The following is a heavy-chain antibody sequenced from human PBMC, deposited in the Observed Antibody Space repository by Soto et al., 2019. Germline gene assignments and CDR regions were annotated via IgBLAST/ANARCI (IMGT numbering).Heavy chain of an antibody. CDR2: INHSGST. V-gene: IGHV4-34*01. CDR1: GGSFSGYY. CDR3: ARGGGHYYYGSGNYYY. D-gene: IGHD3-10*01. J-gene: IGHJ4*02. Sequence: SETLSLTCAVYGGSFSGYYWSWIRQPPGKGLEWIGEINHSGSTNYNPSLKSRVTISVDTSKNQFSLKLSSVTAADTAVYYCARGGGHYYYGSGNYYYWGQGTLVTVSS.